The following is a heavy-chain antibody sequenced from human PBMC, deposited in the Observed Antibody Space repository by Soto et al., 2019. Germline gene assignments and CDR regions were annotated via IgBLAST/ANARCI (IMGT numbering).Heavy chain of an antibody. CDR2: ISRDGSNE. CDR3: AKDSTIPHFFDY. D-gene: IGHD3-10*01. CDR1: GFTFSSHG. V-gene: IGHV3-30*18. J-gene: IGHJ4*02. Sequence: QVHLVDSGGGVVQPGRSLRLSCVASGFTFSSHGMHWVRQAPGKGLEWVAVISRDGSNEEYVDSVKGRFTISRDNSKNTVVLQMNSLTAEDTAVYYCAKDSTIPHFFDYWGQGALVTVTS.